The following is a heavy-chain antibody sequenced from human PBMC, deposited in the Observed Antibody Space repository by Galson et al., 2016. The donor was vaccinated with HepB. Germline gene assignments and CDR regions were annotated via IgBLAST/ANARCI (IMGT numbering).Heavy chain of an antibody. D-gene: IGHD5-18*01. CDR1: EFTFSSYA. V-gene: IGHV3-23*01. CDR2: ISDSGGRT. J-gene: IGHJ4*02. Sequence: SLRLSCAASEFTFSSYAMHWVRQAPGKGLEWVSTISDSGGRTYYADSVKGRFSISRDNSKNTLYLQMNSLRAEDTAVYYCAKSKFSVYSYGSEPYFDYWGQGTLVTVSS. CDR3: AKSKFSVYSYGSEPYFDY.